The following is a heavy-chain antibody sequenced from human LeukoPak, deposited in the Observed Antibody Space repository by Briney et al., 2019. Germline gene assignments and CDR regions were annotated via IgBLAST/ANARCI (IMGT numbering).Heavy chain of an antibody. V-gene: IGHV3-53*01. Sequence: GGSLRLFCVASGIDISYHYMGWVRQAPGKGLEWVSVIHTGGTTHYADSVKGRFTISKDTPNNTVYLQMNSVTVEDTAVYYCARVWFGYFFQWGQGALVTVSS. CDR3: ARVWFGYFFQ. J-gene: IGHJ4*02. D-gene: IGHD3-10*01. CDR1: GIDISYHY. CDR2: IHTGGTT.